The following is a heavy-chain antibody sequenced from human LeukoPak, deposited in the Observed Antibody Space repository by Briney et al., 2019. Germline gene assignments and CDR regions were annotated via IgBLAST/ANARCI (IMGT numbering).Heavy chain of an antibody. D-gene: IGHD1-26*01. J-gene: IGHJ4*02. CDR3: ARGPPSGIVGSSGY. CDR1: GGSISSSSYY. CDR2: IYYSGST. V-gene: IGHV4-39*01. Sequence: SETLSLTCTVSGGSISSSSYYWGWIRQPPGKGLEWIGSIYYSGSTYYNPSLKSRVTISVDTSKNQFSLKLSSVTAADTAVYYCARGPPSGIVGSSGYWGQGTLVTVSS.